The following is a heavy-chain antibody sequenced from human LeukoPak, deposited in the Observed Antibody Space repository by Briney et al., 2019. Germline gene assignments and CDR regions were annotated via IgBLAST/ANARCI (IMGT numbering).Heavy chain of an antibody. V-gene: IGHV3-21*01. D-gene: IGHD2-15*01. Sequence: GGSLRLSCAASGFTFSRYSMNWVRQAPGKGLEWVSSISSSSSYIYYADSVKGRFTISRDNAKNSLYLQMNSLRAEDTAVYYCARDRGGPEGQGAFDIWGQGTMVTVSS. CDR1: GFTFSRYS. CDR3: ARDRGGPEGQGAFDI. J-gene: IGHJ3*02. CDR2: ISSSSSYI.